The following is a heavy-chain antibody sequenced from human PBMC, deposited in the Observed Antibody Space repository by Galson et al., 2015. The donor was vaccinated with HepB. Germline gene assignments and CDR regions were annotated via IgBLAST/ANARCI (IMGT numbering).Heavy chain of an antibody. D-gene: IGHD5-12*01. Sequence: SVKVSCKASGYPFTTSYMHWVRQAPGQGLEWMGIINPSGGSTNYAQKFQGRVTMTRDTSTSTVYMELSSLRSEDTPVYYCARENSGYDYWGQGTLVTVSS. CDR1: GYPFTTSY. CDR2: INPSGGST. J-gene: IGHJ4*02. CDR3: ARENSGYDY. V-gene: IGHV1-46*01.